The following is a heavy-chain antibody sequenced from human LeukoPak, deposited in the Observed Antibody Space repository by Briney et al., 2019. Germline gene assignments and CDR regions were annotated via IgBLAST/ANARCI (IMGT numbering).Heavy chain of an antibody. Sequence: PSETLSLTCAVYGGSFSGYYWSWIRQPPGKGLEWIGETNHSGSTNYNPSLKSRVTISVDTSKNQFSLKLSSVTAADTAVYYCARDLGSGSTAAFDIWGQGTMVTVSS. D-gene: IGHD3-10*01. J-gene: IGHJ3*02. CDR1: GGSFSGYY. CDR3: ARDLGSGSTAAFDI. V-gene: IGHV4-34*01. CDR2: TNHSGST.